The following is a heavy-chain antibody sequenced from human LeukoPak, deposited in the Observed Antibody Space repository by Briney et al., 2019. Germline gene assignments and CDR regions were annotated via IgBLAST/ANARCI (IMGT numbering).Heavy chain of an antibody. CDR3: ARDGPFYYDSSGIAYYFDS. Sequence: GGSLRLSCVASGFTVSSNYMSWVRQAPGKGLEWVSVIYSAGNTYYADSVKGRFTISRDNSRDTLYLQMNSLRAEDTAIYYCARDGPFYYDSSGIAYYFDSWGQGTLVTVSS. J-gene: IGHJ4*02. V-gene: IGHV3-66*02. CDR1: GFTVSSNY. CDR2: IYSAGNT. D-gene: IGHD3-22*01.